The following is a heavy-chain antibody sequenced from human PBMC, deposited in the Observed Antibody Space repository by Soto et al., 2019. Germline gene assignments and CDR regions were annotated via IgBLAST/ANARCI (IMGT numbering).Heavy chain of an antibody. D-gene: IGHD3-22*01. CDR2: INWNSDTI. CDR3: AMSNSNDLYYHFES. V-gene: IGHV3-9*01. Sequence: PGGSLRLSCAASGFTFDDYAMHWVRQAPGKGLEWASGINWNSDTIGYADSVKGRFTVSRDNAKGSLLLQMSSLRAEDTAVYFCAMSNSNDLYYHFESWGQGTPVTVSS. CDR1: GFTFDDYA. J-gene: IGHJ4*02.